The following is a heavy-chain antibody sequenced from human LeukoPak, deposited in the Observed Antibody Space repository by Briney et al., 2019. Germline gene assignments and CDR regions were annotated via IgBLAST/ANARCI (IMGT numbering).Heavy chain of an antibody. Sequence: PSETLSLTCAVSGGSISSSNWWSWVRQPPGKGLEWIGEIYHSGSTNYNPSLKSRVTISVDKSKNQFSLKLSSVTAADTAVYYCARVDRGYYGSRSYLFDYWGQGTLVTVSS. J-gene: IGHJ4*02. CDR3: ARVDRGYYGSRSYLFDY. CDR1: GGSISSSNW. V-gene: IGHV4-4*02. CDR2: IYHSGST. D-gene: IGHD3-10*01.